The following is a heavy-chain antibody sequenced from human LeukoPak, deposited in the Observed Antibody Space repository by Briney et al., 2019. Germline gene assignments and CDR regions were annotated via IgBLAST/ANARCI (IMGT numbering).Heavy chain of an antibody. CDR1: GFTLSTYN. Sequence: GGSLRLSCAASGFTLSTYNMNWVRQAPGKGLEWVSSISISSNYIHYADSLQGRFTISKDNAKNSLYLQMNSLRADDTAVYYCARATTYYDSSGYTEAFDVWGQGTVVTVSS. J-gene: IGHJ3*01. V-gene: IGHV3-21*06. CDR2: ISISSNYI. CDR3: ARATTYYDSSGYTEAFDV. D-gene: IGHD3-22*01.